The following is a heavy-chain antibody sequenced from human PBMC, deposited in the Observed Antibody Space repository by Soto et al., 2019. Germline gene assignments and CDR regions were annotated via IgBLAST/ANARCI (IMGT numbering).Heavy chain of an antibody. D-gene: IGHD3-3*01. V-gene: IGHV3-23*01. CDR1: GLTFSSYA. CDR2: ISGSGGST. CDR3: ADGGEWSFNFVY. Sequence: PGGSLRLSCAASGLTFSSYAMTWVRQAPGKGLEWVSAISGSGGSTYYADSVKGRFTIYRDKSKNTLYLQMNSLRAADTAVYYCADGGEWSFNFVYWGQGTQVTVSS. J-gene: IGHJ4*02.